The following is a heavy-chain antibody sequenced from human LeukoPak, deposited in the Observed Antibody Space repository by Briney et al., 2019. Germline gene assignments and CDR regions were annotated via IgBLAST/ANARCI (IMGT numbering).Heavy chain of an antibody. CDR2: FSGNGGST. CDR1: GFTFSSYA. V-gene: IGHV3-23*01. Sequence: GGSLRLSCAASGFTFSSYAMSWVRQAPGKGLEWVSSFSGNGGSTYYAGAVQGRFTISRDNSKNTLYLQMNSLKVEDTAVYYCAKDRWAARVIRDAFDIWGQGTMVTVSS. CDR3: AKDRWAARVIRDAFDI. D-gene: IGHD6-6*01. J-gene: IGHJ3*02.